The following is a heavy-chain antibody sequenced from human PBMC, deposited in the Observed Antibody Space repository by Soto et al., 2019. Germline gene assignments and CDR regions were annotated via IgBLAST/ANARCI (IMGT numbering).Heavy chain of an antibody. D-gene: IGHD1-1*01. V-gene: IGHV1-69*13. CDR1: GGTFSSYA. CDR3: ASRAGTKYYYYYGMDV. J-gene: IGHJ6*02. CDR2: IIPIFGTA. Sequence: SVKVSCKASGGTFSSYAIIWVRQAPGQGLEWMGGIIPIFGTANYAQKFQGRVTITADESTSTAYMELSSLRSEDTAVYYCASRAGTKYYYYYGMDVWGQGTTVTVSS.